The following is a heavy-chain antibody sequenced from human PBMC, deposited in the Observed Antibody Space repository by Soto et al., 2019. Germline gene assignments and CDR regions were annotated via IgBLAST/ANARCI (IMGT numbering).Heavy chain of an antibody. V-gene: IGHV3-66*01. CDR2: IYSGGST. J-gene: IGHJ3*02. CDR3: ARGRPTRFYVFDI. D-gene: IGHD3-16*01. Sequence: HPGGSLRLSCAASGFTVSTNYVSWVRQAPGKGLEWVSVIYSGGSTYYADSVKGRFTISRDNSKNTVLLQMNSLRAEDTAVYYCARGRPTRFYVFDIWGQGTMVTVSS. CDR1: GFTVSTNY.